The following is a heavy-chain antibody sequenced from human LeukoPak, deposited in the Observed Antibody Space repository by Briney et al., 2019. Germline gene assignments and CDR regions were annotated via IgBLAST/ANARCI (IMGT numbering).Heavy chain of an antibody. CDR1: GFTVSSNY. CDR3: ASPGYSGGWHYYFDY. Sequence: GGSLRLSCAASGFTVSSNYMSWVRQAPGKGLEWVSVIYSGGSTYYADSVKGRFTISRDNSKNTLYLQMNSLRAEDTAVYYCASPGYSGGWHYYFDYWGQGTLVTVSS. CDR2: IYSGGST. D-gene: IGHD6-19*01. V-gene: IGHV3-66*01. J-gene: IGHJ4*02.